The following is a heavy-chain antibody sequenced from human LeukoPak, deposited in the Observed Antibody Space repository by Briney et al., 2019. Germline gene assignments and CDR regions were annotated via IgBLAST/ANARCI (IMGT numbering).Heavy chain of an antibody. CDR1: GFSFNNYW. J-gene: IGHJ4*02. V-gene: IGHV3-7*05. CDR2: INQAGSDK. D-gene: IGHD3-10*01. Sequence: PGGSLTLSCAASGFSFNNYWMSWVRQAPGKGLDWVANINQAGSDKYYLDSVKGRFTISRDNAKNSLYLQMNSLRAEDTAVYYCARGMIRGVMDDYWGQGTLVTVSS. CDR3: ARGMIRGVMDDY.